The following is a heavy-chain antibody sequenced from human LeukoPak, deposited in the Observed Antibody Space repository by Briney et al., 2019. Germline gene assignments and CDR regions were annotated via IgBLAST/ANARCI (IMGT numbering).Heavy chain of an antibody. D-gene: IGHD3-10*01. Sequence: PGGSLRLSCAASGFTFSSYAMSWVRQAPGKGLEWVSAISGSGGSTYYADSVKGRFTISRDNSKNTLYLQMNSLRAEDTAVYFCSRTSYGSGSYSDYWGQGTLVTVSS. CDR2: ISGSGGST. CDR1: GFTFSSYA. V-gene: IGHV3-23*01. CDR3: SRTSYGSGSYSDY. J-gene: IGHJ4*02.